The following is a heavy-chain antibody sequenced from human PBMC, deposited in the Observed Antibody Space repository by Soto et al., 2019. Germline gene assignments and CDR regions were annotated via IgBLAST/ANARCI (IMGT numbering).Heavy chain of an antibody. CDR2: ISSDGSEK. D-gene: IGHD4-4*01. CDR1: GFTFNYYG. J-gene: IGHJ6*02. V-gene: IGHV3-30*18. CDR3: AKDMTTVTTSLYYYYGMDV. Sequence: PGGSLRLSCVASGFTFNYYGIHWVRQAPGKGLEWVAAISSDGSEKYYVDSVKGRFTISRDNSKSTLYLEMNSLRAEDTAVYYCAKDMTTVTTSLYYYYGMDVWGLGTTVTVSS.